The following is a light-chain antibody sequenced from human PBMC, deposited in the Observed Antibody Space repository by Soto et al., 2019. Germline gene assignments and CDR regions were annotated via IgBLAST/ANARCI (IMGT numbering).Light chain of an antibody. CDR2: DVT. Sequence: QSALPQPPSLPGSPGQSVTVSCTGSSTNIGAYDYVSWYQLHPDQAPRLILFDVTQPPSGVPDRFSGSKSVNTAPLTISRLQAEDESEYYCSTLAGSYGLFGGGTKLTVL. CDR1: STNIGAYDY. CDR3: STLAGSYGL. J-gene: IGLJ2*01. V-gene: IGLV2-11*01.